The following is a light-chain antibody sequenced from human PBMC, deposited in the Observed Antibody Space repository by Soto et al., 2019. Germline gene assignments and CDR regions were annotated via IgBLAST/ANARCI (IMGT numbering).Light chain of an antibody. Sequence: DIQMTQSPSSLSASVGDRVTITCRTSQSISKYLNWYQQKPGKAPKILIYGASSLQSGVPSRFSGNGSGTDFTLTNSSLQPGDFATYYCQQSYSTWTFGQGTKVEMK. V-gene: IGKV1-39*01. CDR1: QSISKY. CDR3: QQSYSTWT. J-gene: IGKJ1*01. CDR2: GAS.